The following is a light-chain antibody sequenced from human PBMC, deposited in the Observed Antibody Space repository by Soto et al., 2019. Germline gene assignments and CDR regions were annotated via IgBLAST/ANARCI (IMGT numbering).Light chain of an antibody. CDR3: SSYTSSSTLYV. CDR2: EVS. CDR1: SSDIGGYNY. V-gene: IGLV2-14*01. Sequence: QPALTQPASVSGSPGQSITISCTGTSSDIGGYNYVSWYQQHPGKAPKLMIYEVSNRPSGVSNRFSGSKSGNTASLTISGLQAEDEADYYCSSYTSSSTLYVFGTGDQGHRP. J-gene: IGLJ1*01.